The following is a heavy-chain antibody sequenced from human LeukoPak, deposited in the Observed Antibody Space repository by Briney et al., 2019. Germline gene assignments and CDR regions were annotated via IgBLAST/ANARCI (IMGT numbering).Heavy chain of an antibody. CDR2: INSDGSTT. D-gene: IGHD3-22*01. Sequence: GGSLRLSCAASGFTFNIYAMNWVRQAPGEGLVWVSRINSDGSTTEYADSVKGRFTISRDNAKNTLYLEMNSLRVEDTAVYYCARGWVPSDITLNWGQGTMVTVSS. J-gene: IGHJ3*01. V-gene: IGHV3-74*01. CDR3: ARGWVPSDITLN. CDR1: GFTFNIYA.